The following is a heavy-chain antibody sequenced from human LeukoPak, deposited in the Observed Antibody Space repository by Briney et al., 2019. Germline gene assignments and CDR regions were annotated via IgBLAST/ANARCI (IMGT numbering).Heavy chain of an antibody. Sequence: GGSLRLSCAASGFTFSSYAMSWVRQAPGKGLEWVSAISGSGGSTYYADSVKGRFTISRDNSKNTLYLQMNSLRAEDTAVYYCASHQGYSSSWSTWFDPWGQGTLVTVSS. V-gene: IGHV3-23*01. J-gene: IGHJ5*02. CDR2: ISGSGGST. CDR3: ASHQGYSSSWSTWFDP. D-gene: IGHD6-13*01. CDR1: GFTFSSYA.